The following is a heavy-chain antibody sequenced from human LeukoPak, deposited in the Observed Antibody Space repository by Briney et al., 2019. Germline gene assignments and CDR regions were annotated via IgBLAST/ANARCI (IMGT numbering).Heavy chain of an antibody. D-gene: IGHD2-2*01. CDR3: ERSPYCSSTSCYYYYYMDV. Sequence: PSETLSLTCTVSGGSISSYYWSWNRQPVGKGLEWIGRIYTSGSTNYNPSLKSRVTMSVDTSKNQFSLKLSSVTAADTAVYYCERSPYCSSTSCYYYYYMDVWGKGTTVTVSS. CDR2: IYTSGST. CDR1: GGSISSYY. V-gene: IGHV4-4*07. J-gene: IGHJ6*03.